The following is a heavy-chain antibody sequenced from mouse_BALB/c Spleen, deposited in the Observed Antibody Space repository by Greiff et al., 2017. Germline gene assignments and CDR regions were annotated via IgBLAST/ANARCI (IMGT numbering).Heavy chain of an antibody. V-gene: IGHV1S137*01. CDR1: GYTFTDYA. D-gene: IGHD1-1*01. CDR2: ISTYYGDA. Sequence: QVQLKQSGAELVRPGVSVKISCKGSGYTFTDYAMHWVKQSHAKSLEWIGVISTYYGDASYNQKFKGKATMTVDKSSSTAYMELARLTSEDSAIYYCARLVTTVPYFDVWGAGTTVTVSS. CDR3: ARLVTTVPYFDV. J-gene: IGHJ1*01.